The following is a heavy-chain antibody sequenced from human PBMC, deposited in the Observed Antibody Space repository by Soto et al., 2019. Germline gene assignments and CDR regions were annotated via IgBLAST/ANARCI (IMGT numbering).Heavy chain of an antibody. CDR1: GFTVSSNY. V-gene: IGHV3-53*01. Sequence: EGQLVESGGGLIQPGGSLRLSCAASGFTVSSNYMSWVRQAPGKGLEWVSVIYSGGSTYYADSVKGRFTISRDNSKNTLYLQMNSLRAEDTAVYYCARGPLRPVATLFDYWGQGTLVTVSS. CDR3: ARGPLRPVATLFDY. J-gene: IGHJ4*02. D-gene: IGHD2-15*01. CDR2: IYSGGST.